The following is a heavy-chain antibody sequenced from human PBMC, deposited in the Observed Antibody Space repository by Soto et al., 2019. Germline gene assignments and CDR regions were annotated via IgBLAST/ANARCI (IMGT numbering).Heavy chain of an antibody. Sequence: GESLKISCKGSGYSFTSYWISWVRQMPGKGLEWMGRIDPSDSYTNCSPSFQGHVTISADKSISTAYLQWSSLKASDTAMYYCARLRIAATYYYYYGMDVWGQGTTVTVSS. CDR2: IDPSDSYT. D-gene: IGHD6-25*01. J-gene: IGHJ6*02. CDR3: ARLRIAATYYYYYGMDV. CDR1: GYSFTSYW. V-gene: IGHV5-10-1*01.